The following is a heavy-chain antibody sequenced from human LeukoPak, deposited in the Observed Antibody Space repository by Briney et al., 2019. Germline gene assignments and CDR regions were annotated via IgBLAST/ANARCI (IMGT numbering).Heavy chain of an antibody. V-gene: IGHV3-21*01. CDR3: ARDHYSSSALFDY. D-gene: IGHD6-6*01. CDR1: GFTFSSYS. Sequence: PGGSLRLSCAASGFTFSSYSMNWVRQAPGKGLEWVSSISSSSSYIYYADSVKGRSTISRDNAKNSLYLQMNSLRAEDTAVYYCARDHYSSSALFDYWGQGTLVTVSS. CDR2: ISSSSSYI. J-gene: IGHJ4*02.